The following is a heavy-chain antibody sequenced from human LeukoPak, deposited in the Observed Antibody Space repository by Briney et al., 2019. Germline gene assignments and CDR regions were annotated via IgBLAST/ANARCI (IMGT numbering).Heavy chain of an antibody. V-gene: IGHV3-9*01. Sequence: PVRSLRLSCAASGFTFDDYAMHWVRQAPGKGLEWVSGISYNSDTIAYADSVKGRFTISRDNAKNSLYLQMNSLRAEDTALYYCAKDYCGGDCYSGWYFDLWGRGTLVTVSS. CDR1: GFTFDDYA. D-gene: IGHD2-21*02. CDR2: ISYNSDTI. J-gene: IGHJ2*01. CDR3: AKDYCGGDCYSGWYFDL.